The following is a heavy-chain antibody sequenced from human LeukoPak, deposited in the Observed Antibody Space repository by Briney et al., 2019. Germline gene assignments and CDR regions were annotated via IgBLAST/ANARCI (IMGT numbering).Heavy chain of an antibody. Sequence: ASVKVSCKAFGITFTFYAIHWVRQAPGQGLEWMGWINAGNGDTKYSQKFQGRVTITRDTSASIAYMELSSLRSEDTAMYYCASGPAQYYYYGVDVWGQGTTDIVSS. CDR3: ASGPAQYYYYGVDV. CDR1: GITFTFYA. V-gene: IGHV1-3*01. J-gene: IGHJ6*02. CDR2: INAGNGDT.